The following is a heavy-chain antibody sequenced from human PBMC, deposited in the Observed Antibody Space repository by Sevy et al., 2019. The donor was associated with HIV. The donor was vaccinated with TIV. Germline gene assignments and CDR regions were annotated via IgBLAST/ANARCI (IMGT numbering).Heavy chain of an antibody. J-gene: IGHJ4*02. D-gene: IGHD1-20*01. V-gene: IGHV3-23*01. CDR3: AKNGKDLIPNNWNEAGVFDH. CDR1: GFTFSSYA. Sequence: GGSLRLSCAASGFTFSSYAMSWVRQAPGKGLEWVSAISGSGGSTYYADSVKGRFTISRDNSKNTLYLQMNSLRAEDTAVYYCAKNGKDLIPNNWNEAGVFDHWGQGTLVTVSS. CDR2: ISGSGGST.